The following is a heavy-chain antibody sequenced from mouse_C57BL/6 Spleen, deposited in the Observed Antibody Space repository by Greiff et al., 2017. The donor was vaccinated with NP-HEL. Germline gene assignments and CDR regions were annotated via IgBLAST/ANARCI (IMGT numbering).Heavy chain of an antibody. Sequence: QVQLQQPGAELVRPGPSVKLSCKASGYTFTSYWMHWVKQRPGQGLEWIGVIDPSDSYTNYNQKFKGKATLTVDTSSSTAYMQLSSLTSEDSAVYYCARLGYGNYGYFDYWGQGTTLTVSS. J-gene: IGHJ2*01. CDR2: IDPSDSYT. CDR3: ARLGYGNYGYFDY. D-gene: IGHD2-1*01. CDR1: GYTFTSYW. V-gene: IGHV1-59*01.